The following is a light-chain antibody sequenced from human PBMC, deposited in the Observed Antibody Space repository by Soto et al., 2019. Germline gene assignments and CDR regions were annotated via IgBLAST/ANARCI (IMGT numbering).Light chain of an antibody. Sequence: ETVMTQSPATLSVSPGERVTLSCRASQGVSSNLAWYQHKSGQAPRLLIYGASTRATGIPARFSGSGSGTEFTLTISSLQSEDFGIYYCQQYNNWPPVTFGQGTRLEIK. CDR3: QQYNNWPPVT. CDR2: GAS. CDR1: QGVSSN. J-gene: IGKJ5*01. V-gene: IGKV3-15*01.